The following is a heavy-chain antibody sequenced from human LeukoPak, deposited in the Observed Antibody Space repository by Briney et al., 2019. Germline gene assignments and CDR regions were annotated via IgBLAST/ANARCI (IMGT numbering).Heavy chain of an antibody. Sequence: PGGSLRLSCAASGFAFSTNWMHWVRQAPGKGLVWVSHISTDARTITYPAFVKGRFTISRDNAKNTLYLQMNSPRAEDTVVYYCARGSPEYCSGGSCYLVDYCGQGTLVTVSS. D-gene: IGHD2-15*01. CDR1: GFAFSTNW. CDR2: ISTDARTI. CDR3: ARGSPEYCSGGSCYLVDY. J-gene: IGHJ4*02. V-gene: IGHV3-74*01.